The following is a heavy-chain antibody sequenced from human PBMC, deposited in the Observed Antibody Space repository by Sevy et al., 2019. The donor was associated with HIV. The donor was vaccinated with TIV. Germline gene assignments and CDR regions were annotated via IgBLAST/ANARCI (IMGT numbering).Heavy chain of an antibody. CDR2: ISKSGGST. CDR1: GFTFSNYT. V-gene: IGHV3-23*01. Sequence: GGSLRLSCAASGFTFSNYTMTWVRQAPGKGLEWVSGISKSGGSTYYAGSVTGRFTISRDNSKNTLYLQMNIVRADDTATYYCARDIISLAKHSWGQGTLVTVSS. CDR3: ARDIISLAKHS. D-gene: IGHD1-20*01. J-gene: IGHJ4*02.